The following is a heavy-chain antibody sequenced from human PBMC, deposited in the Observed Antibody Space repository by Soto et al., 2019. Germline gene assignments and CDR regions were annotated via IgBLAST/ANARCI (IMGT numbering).Heavy chain of an antibody. D-gene: IGHD2-15*01. Sequence: SETLSLTCTVSGGSISSGGYYWSWIRQHPGKGLEWIGYIYYSGSTYYNPSLKSRVTISVDTSKNQFSLKLSSVTAADTAVYYCARSYCSGGSCQFDYWGQGTLVTVSS. CDR3: ARSYCSGGSCQFDY. V-gene: IGHV4-31*03. CDR1: GGSISSGGYY. J-gene: IGHJ4*02. CDR2: IYYSGST.